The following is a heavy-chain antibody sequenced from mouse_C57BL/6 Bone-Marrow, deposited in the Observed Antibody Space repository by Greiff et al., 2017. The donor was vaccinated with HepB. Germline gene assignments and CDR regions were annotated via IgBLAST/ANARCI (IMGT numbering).Heavy chain of an antibody. CDR3: ARAISSYDGDYFSY. CDR1: GYTFTSYW. CDR2: IYPGSGST. D-gene: IGHD2-3*01. J-gene: IGHJ3*01. V-gene: IGHV1-55*01. Sequence: QVQLKQSGAELVKPGASVKMSCKASGYTFTSYWITWVKQRPGQGLEWIGDIYPGSGSTNYNEKFKSKATLTVDTSSSTAYMQLSSLTSEDSAVYYYARAISSYDGDYFSYWVHSTLVTVSA.